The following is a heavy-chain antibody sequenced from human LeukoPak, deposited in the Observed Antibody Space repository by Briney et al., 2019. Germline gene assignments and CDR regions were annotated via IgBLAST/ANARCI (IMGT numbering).Heavy chain of an antibody. V-gene: IGHV1-8*02. CDR3: AREANNYDILTGYPTRYYYYYMDV. CDR2: MNPNSGNT. D-gene: IGHD3-9*01. CDR1: GYTFTSYD. J-gene: IGHJ6*03. Sequence: ASVKVSCKASGYTFTSYDINWVRQATGQGVEWMGWMNPNSGNTGYAQKFQGRVTMTRNTSISTAYMELSSLSSEDTAVYYCAREANNYDILTGYPTRYYYYYMDVWGKGTTVTISS.